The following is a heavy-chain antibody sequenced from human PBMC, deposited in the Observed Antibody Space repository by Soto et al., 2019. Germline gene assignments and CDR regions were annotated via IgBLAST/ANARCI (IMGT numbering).Heavy chain of an antibody. V-gene: IGHV4-39*01. Sequence: SETLSLTCTVSGGSISSSSYYWGWIRQPPGKGLEWIGSIYYSGSTYYNPSLKSRVTISVDTSKNQFSLKLSSVTAADTAVYYCARQRYSSSWYGRYYYYYYYMDVWGKGTTVTVSS. J-gene: IGHJ6*03. D-gene: IGHD6-13*01. CDR3: ARQRYSSSWYGRYYYYYYYMDV. CDR2: IYYSGST. CDR1: GGSISSSSYY.